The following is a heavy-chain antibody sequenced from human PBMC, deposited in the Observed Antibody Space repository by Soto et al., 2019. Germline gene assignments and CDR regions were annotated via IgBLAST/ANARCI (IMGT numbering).Heavy chain of an antibody. V-gene: IGHV3-53*01. D-gene: IGHD4-17*01. CDR3: ARVGYGGYSRDKVFDY. CDR2: IYSGGST. Sequence: PGGSLRLSCAASGFTVSSNYMSWVRQAPGKGLEWVSVIYSGGSTYYADSVKGRFTISRDNSKNTLYLQMNSLRAEDTAVYYCARVGYGGYSRDKVFDYWGQGTLVTVSS. CDR1: GFTVSSNY. J-gene: IGHJ4*02.